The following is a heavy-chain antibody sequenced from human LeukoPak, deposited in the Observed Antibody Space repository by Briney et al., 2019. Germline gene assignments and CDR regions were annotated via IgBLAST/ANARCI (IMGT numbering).Heavy chain of an antibody. CDR2: IYTSGST. J-gene: IGHJ4*02. CDR1: GGSISSGSSY. Sequence: SETLSLTCTVSGGSISSGSSYWSWIRQPAGKGLEWIGRIYTSGSTNYNPSLQSRVTISVDTSKNQFSLKLSSVTAADTAVYYCARGKIGSSDEFDYWGQGTLVTVSS. V-gene: IGHV4-61*02. CDR3: ARGKIGSSDEFDY. D-gene: IGHD6-6*01.